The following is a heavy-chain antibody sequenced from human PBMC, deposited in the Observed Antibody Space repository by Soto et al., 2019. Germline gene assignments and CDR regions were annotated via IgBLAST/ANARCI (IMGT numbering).Heavy chain of an antibody. CDR1: GFSLSTSGMC. CDR3: ARTPTLEMATMLEFVYFDY. D-gene: IGHD5-12*01. Sequence: SGPTLVNPTPTLTLTCTFSGFSLSTSGMCVSWIRKPPGKALEWLALIDWDDDKYYSTSLKTRLTISKDTSKNQVVLTMTNMDPVDTATYYCARTPTLEMATMLEFVYFDYWGQGTLVTVSS. CDR2: IDWDDDK. J-gene: IGHJ4*02. V-gene: IGHV2-70*01.